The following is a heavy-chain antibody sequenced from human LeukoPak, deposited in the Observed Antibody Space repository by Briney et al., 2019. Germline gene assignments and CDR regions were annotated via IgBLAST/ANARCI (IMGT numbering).Heavy chain of an antibody. J-gene: IGHJ2*01. D-gene: IGHD1-26*01. CDR1: GFNMATNY. CDR3: VRLGGGFHWFLDL. Sequence: PGGSLRLSCAASGFNMATNYMNWVRRAPGKGLEWVSIIYSGETTYYADSVKGRFTISRDISKNTLYLQMRSLRAEDSAIYYCVRLGGGFHWFLDLWGRGSLVTVS. V-gene: IGHV3-53*01. CDR2: IYSGETT.